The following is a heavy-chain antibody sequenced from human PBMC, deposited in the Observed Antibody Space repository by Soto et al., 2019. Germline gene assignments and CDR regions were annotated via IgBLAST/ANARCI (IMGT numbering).Heavy chain of an antibody. CDR2: INSDGTST. V-gene: IGHV3-74*01. Sequence: SGGSLRLSCAASGFTFSTYWMLWVRQAPGKGLVWVSRINSDGTSTHYADSVKGRFTVSRDNAKNTLYLQMSSLRAEDTALYYCARNFDADYWGQGTMVTVSS. CDR3: ARNFDADY. D-gene: IGHD2-2*01. CDR1: GFTFSTYW. J-gene: IGHJ4*02.